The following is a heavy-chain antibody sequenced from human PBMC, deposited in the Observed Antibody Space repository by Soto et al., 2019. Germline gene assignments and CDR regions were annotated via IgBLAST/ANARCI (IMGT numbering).Heavy chain of an antibody. D-gene: IGHD3-9*01. CDR3: ATGILTGPSHYYYYYMDV. CDR1: GFTFSSYS. CDR2: ISSSSSYI. Sequence: PGGSLRLSCAASGFTFSSYSMNWVRQAPGKGLEWVSSISSSSSYIYYADSVKGRFTISRDNAKNSLYLQMNSLRAEDTAVYYCATGILTGPSHYYYYYMDVWGKGTTVTVSS. V-gene: IGHV3-21*01. J-gene: IGHJ6*03.